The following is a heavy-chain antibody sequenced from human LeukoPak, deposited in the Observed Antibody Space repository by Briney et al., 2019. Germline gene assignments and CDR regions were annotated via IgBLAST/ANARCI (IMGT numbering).Heavy chain of an antibody. CDR1: GFTFKDFD. D-gene: IGHD3-3*01. CDR2: IGSSGSTM. V-gene: IGHV3-11*01. J-gene: IGHJ6*04. CDR3: ARGVSFTFFGVVIAMDV. Sequence: GGSLRLSCAASGFTFKDFDMSWIRQAPGKGLEWISNIGSSGSTMYYTDSVKGRFTISRDNAKNSLYLQMNSLRADDTAVYYCARGVSFTFFGVVIAMDVWGKGTTVTVSS.